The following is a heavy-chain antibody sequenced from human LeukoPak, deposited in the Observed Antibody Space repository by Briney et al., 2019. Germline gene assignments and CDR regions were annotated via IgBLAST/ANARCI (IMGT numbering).Heavy chain of an antibody. Sequence: PGGSLRLSCAASGFTFSDYDMHWVRQATGKGLEWVSAIGTAGDTYYTGSVKGRFTISRENAKNSLYLQMNSLRAGDTAVYYCAKSWQWLANPDYNWFDPWGQGTLVTVSS. CDR3: AKSWQWLANPDYNWFDP. J-gene: IGHJ5*02. CDR2: IGTAGDT. D-gene: IGHD6-19*01. CDR1: GFTFSDYD. V-gene: IGHV3-13*01.